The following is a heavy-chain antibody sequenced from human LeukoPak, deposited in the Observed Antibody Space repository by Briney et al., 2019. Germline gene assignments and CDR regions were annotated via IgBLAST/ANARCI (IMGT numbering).Heavy chain of an antibody. CDR2: ISASGGST. V-gene: IGHV3-23*01. J-gene: IGHJ4*02. CDR1: GFTFSSSA. Sequence: PGGSLRLSCAASGFTFSSSAMSWVRQVPGKGLEWVSGISASGGSTYYADSVRGRFTISRDNSKNTLYVQMNSLRDEDTAVYYCAARYGDYFDSDYWGQGTLVTVSS. CDR3: AARYGDYFDSDY. D-gene: IGHD4-17*01.